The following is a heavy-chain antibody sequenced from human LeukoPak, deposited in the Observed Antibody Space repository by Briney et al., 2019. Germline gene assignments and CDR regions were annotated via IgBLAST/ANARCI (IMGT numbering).Heavy chain of an antibody. J-gene: IGHJ4*02. D-gene: IGHD6-19*01. CDR1: GYTFTSYG. CDR3: ARDRKSSGLFDY. Sequence: ASVKLSCKASGYTFTSYGISWVRQAPGQGLERMGWISAYNGNTNYAQKLQGRVTMTTDTSTSTAYMELRSLRSDDTAVYYWARDRKSSGLFDYWGQGTLVTVSS. V-gene: IGHV1-18*01. CDR2: ISAYNGNT.